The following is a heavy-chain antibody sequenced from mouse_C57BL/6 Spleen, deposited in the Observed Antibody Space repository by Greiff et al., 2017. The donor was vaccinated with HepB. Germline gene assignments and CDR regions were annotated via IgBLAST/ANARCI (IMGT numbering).Heavy chain of an antibody. J-gene: IGHJ1*01. CDR3: ASDYGSSYEYFDF. V-gene: IGHV1-4*01. CDR1: GYTFTSYT. Sequence: VQLQQSGAELARPGASVKMSCKASGYTFTSYTMHWVKQRPGQGLEWIGYINPSSGYTKYNQKFKDKDTLTADKSYSTAYMQLSSLTSEDSAVYYCASDYGSSYEYFDFWGPGTTVPVSS. D-gene: IGHD1-1*01. CDR2: INPSSGYT.